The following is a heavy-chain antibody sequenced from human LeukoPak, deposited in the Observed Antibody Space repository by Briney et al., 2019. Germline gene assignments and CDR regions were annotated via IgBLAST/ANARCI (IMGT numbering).Heavy chain of an antibody. D-gene: IGHD3-22*01. J-gene: IGHJ4*02. Sequence: ASVKVSCKASGYTFTGYYLHWVRQAPGQGLEWMGWINPNSGDTNYAQKFQGRVTITADKSTSTAYMELSSLRSEDTAVYYCARDRHWDYYDSSGYSDYWGQGTLVTVSS. CDR2: INPNSGDT. V-gene: IGHV1-2*02. CDR3: ARDRHWDYYDSSGYSDY. CDR1: GYTFTGYY.